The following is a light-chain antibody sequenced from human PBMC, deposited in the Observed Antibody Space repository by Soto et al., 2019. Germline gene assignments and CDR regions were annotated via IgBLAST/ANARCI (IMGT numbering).Light chain of an antibody. CDR2: GNS. CDR1: SSNIGAGYD. J-gene: IGLJ2*01. Sequence: QSVLTQPPSVSGAPGQRVTISCTGSSSNIGAGYDVHWYQQLPGTAPKLLIYGNSNRPSGVPDRFSGSKSVTSASLAITGLQAEDEADYYCQSYDRSLSGSVVFGGGTKLTVL. CDR3: QSYDRSLSGSVV. V-gene: IGLV1-40*01.